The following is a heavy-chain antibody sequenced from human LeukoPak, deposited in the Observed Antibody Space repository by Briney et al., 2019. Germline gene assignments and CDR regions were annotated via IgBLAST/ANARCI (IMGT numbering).Heavy chain of an antibody. D-gene: IGHD1-26*01. CDR3: ARYSGNPASFEY. CDR1: GFILSSYW. Sequence: GGSLRLSCAASGFILSSYWMSWVRQAPGKGLEWVANIKQDGSEKHYVDSVKGRFTISRDNAKNSLYLQMNSLRAEDTGVYYCARYSGNPASFEYWGQGTPVTVSS. J-gene: IGHJ4*02. CDR2: IKQDGSEK. V-gene: IGHV3-7*01.